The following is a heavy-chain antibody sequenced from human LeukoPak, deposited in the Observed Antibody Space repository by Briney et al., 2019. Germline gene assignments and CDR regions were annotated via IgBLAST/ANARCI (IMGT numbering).Heavy chain of an antibody. Sequence: GGSLRLSCAASGFTFSIYWMSWVRQAPGKGLEWVANIKQDGSEEYYVDSVKGRFTISRDNAKNSLYLQMNSLKAEDTAVYYCARASNYGGGFEYWGQGTLVTVAS. CDR1: GFTFSIYW. V-gene: IGHV3-7*01. CDR2: IKQDGSEE. D-gene: IGHD4-11*01. J-gene: IGHJ4*02. CDR3: ARASNYGGGFEY.